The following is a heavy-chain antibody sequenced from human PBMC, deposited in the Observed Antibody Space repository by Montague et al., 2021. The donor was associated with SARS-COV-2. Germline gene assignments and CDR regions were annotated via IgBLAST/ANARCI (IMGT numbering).Heavy chain of an antibody. CDR3: ATGGTLRYFDRPRRYFDF. CDR1: GGSISSSTYY. D-gene: IGHD3-9*01. V-gene: IGHV4-39*01. CDR2: IYYRGST. Sequence: SETLSLTCTISGGSISSSTYYWAWIRQPPGKGLEWIGSIYYRGSTYYNPSLKSRVFISVDTSKKQLSLTLTSVTAADTAVYYCATGGTLRYFDRPRRYFDFWGLGTLVTVSS. J-gene: IGHJ4*02.